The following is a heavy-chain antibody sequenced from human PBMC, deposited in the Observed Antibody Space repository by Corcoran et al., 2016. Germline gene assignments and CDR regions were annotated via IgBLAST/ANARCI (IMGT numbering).Heavy chain of an antibody. D-gene: IGHD4-17*01. CDR1: GFTFSSYW. Sequence: EVQLVESGGGLVQPGGSLRLSCAASGFTFSSYWMHWVRQAPGKGLVWVSRINSDGSSTSYADSVKGRFTISRDNAKNTLYLQMNSLRAEETAVYYCARDGPDGDYEGHGDYWGQGTLVTVSS. CDR3: ARDGPDGDYEGHGDY. V-gene: IGHV3-74*01. CDR2: INSDGSST. J-gene: IGHJ4*02.